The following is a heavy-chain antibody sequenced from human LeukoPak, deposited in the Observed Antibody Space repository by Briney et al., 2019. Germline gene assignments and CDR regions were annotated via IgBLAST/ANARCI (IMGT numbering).Heavy chain of an antibody. Sequence: PGRSLRLSCTASGFTFGDYAMSWFRQAPGKGLEWVGFTRSKAYGGTTEYAASVKGRFTISRDDSKSIAYLQMNSLKTEDTAVYYCTREFQGSGFDYWGQGTLVTVSS. CDR1: GFTFGDYA. V-gene: IGHV3-49*03. CDR3: TREFQGSGFDY. J-gene: IGHJ4*02. CDR2: TRSKAYGGTT. D-gene: IGHD3-10*01.